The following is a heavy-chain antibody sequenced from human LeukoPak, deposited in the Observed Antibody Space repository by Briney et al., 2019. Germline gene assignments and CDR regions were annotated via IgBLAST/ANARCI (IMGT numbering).Heavy chain of an antibody. CDR2: IRRKANSYAT. CDR1: GFTFSGSA. J-gene: IGHJ6*02. Sequence: GGSLKLSCAASGFTFSGSAMHWVRQASGKGLEWVGRIRRKANSYATAYAASVKGRFTISRDDSKNTAYLQMNSLKTEDTAVYYCYWRYCSSTSCLLYGMDVWGQGTTVTVSS. V-gene: IGHV3-73*01. D-gene: IGHD2-2*01. CDR3: YWRYCSSTSCLLYGMDV.